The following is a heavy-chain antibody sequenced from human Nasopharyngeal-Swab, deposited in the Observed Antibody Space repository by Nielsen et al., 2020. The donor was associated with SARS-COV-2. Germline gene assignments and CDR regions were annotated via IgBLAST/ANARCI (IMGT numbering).Heavy chain of an antibody. D-gene: IGHD6-13*01. J-gene: IGHJ4*02. CDR1: GGSFSGYY. CDR2: VYYSGSP. CDR3: ARGLAAAWYGIYYLDY. Sequence: SETLSLTCAVYGGSFSGYYGSWIRQPPGKGLEWIGYVYYSGSPSYNPSLKSRVTISVDPSKNQFSLKLTSVTAADTAVYYCARGLAAAWYGIYYLDYWGKGTLVTVSS. V-gene: IGHV4-59*13.